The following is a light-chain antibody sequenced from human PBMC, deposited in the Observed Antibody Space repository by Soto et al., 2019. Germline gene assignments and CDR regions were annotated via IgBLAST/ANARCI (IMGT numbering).Light chain of an antibody. J-gene: IGKJ5*01. CDR1: QGISSY. Sequence: VKMNMSVSFVSVSVRDRVTINCLASQGISSYLTWYQQKPGKAPKLLIYAASTLQSGVPSRFSGSGSGTEFTLTISSLQPEDFATYYCQQLYIYPSTFGQGT. CDR3: QQLYIYPST. CDR2: AAS. V-gene: IGKV1-9*01.